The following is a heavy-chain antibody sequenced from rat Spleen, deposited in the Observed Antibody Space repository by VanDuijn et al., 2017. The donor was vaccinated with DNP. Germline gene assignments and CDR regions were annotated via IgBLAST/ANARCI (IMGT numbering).Heavy chain of an antibody. CDR2: ISSGGGT. CDR3: TRDWIRGPFAY. CDR1: GFSLTSYG. D-gene: IGHD4-3*01. V-gene: IGHV2S12*01. J-gene: IGHJ3*01. Sequence: QVQLKESGPGLVQPSQTLSLTCAVSGFSLTSYGVSWVRQSPGKGLEWIAGISSGGGTFYNSVFKFRLSISRDTSKSQVFLKMNSLQTEETALYFGTRDWIRGPFAYWGQGTLVTVSS.